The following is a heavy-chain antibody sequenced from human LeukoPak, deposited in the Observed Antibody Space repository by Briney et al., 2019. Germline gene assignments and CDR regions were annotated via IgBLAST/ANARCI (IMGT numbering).Heavy chain of an antibody. Sequence: GGSLRLSCAASGFTFSSYAMSWVRQAPGKGLEWVSAISGSGGSTYYADSVKGRFTISRDNSKNTLYLQMNSLRAEDTAVYYCAKDLYYDSSGYYYPGLFDYWGQGTLVTVSS. CDR1: GFTFSSYA. V-gene: IGHV3-23*01. CDR3: AKDLYYDSSGYYYPGLFDY. J-gene: IGHJ4*02. CDR2: ISGSGGST. D-gene: IGHD3-22*01.